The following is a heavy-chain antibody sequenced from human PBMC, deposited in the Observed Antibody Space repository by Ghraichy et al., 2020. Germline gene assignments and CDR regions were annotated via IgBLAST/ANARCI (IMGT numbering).Heavy chain of an antibody. CDR3: AKEPAAGTVGGDFGFDY. V-gene: IGHV3-23*01. CDR1: GFTFSNYA. J-gene: IGHJ4*02. Sequence: GGSLRLSCAASGFTFSNYAMSWVRQAPGKGLEWVSAISGSGRSTYYADSVKGRFTISRDNSKNTLYLQMNSLRADDTAVYYCAKEPAAGTVGGDFGFDYWGQGTLVTVSS. CDR2: ISGSGRST. D-gene: IGHD6-13*01.